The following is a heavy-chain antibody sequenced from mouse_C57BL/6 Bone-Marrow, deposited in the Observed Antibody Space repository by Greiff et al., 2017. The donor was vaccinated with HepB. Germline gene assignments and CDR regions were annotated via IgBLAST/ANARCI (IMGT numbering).Heavy chain of an antibody. D-gene: IGHD1-1*01. Sequence: QVQLKQPGAELVRPGTSVKLSCKASGYTFTSYWMHWVKQRPGQGLEWIGVIDPSDSYTNYNQKFKGKATLTVDTSSSTAYMQLSSLTSEDSAVYYCTPIYYYGSSYYPYAMDYWGQGTSVTVSS. CDR1: GYTFTSYW. CDR3: TPIYYYGSSYYPYAMDY. J-gene: IGHJ4*01. CDR2: IDPSDSYT. V-gene: IGHV1-59*01.